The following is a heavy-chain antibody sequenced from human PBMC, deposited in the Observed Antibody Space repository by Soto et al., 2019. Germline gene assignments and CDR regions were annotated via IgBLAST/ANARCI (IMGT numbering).Heavy chain of an antibody. J-gene: IGHJ6*03. CDR3: ASARSYCYYYRDV. V-gene: IGHV3-48*01. CDR1: GFTFSSYS. Sequence: EVQLVEAGGGLVQPGGSLRLSCAASGFTFSSYSMNWVRQAPGKGLEWLSYISSSSSTIYYADSVKGRFTISRYNAENSQSPQMNSLRAEDTALYYCASARSYCYYYRDVWGTGTTGTVS. CDR2: ISSSSSTI.